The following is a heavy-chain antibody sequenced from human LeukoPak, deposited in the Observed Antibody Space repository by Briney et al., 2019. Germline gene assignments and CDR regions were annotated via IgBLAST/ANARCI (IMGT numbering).Heavy chain of an antibody. CDR3: ARDQEGFDY. CDR2: IYPRDGST. Sequence: ASVKVSCTASGYTFTSNYIHWVRQAPGLGLEWMGMIYPRDGSTSYAQKFQGRVTVTRDTSTSTVHMELSGLRSEDTAVYYCARDQEGFDYWGQGTLVTVSS. V-gene: IGHV1-46*01. CDR1: GYTFTSNY. J-gene: IGHJ4*02.